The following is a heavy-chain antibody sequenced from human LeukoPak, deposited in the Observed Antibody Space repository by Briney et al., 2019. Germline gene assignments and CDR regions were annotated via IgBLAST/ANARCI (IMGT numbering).Heavy chain of an antibody. Sequence: SETLSLTCTVSGGSISSYYWSWIRQPPGKGLEWIGYIYYSGSTNYNPSLKSRVTISVDTSKNQFSLKLSSVTAADTAVYYCASMVRGLVGYEYGMDVWGQGTTVTVSS. CDR1: GGSISSYY. CDR3: ASMVRGLVGYEYGMDV. V-gene: IGHV4-59*08. D-gene: IGHD3-10*01. J-gene: IGHJ6*02. CDR2: IYYSGST.